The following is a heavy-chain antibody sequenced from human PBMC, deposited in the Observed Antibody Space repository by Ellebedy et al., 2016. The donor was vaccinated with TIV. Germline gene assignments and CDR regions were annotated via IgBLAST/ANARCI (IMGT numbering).Heavy chain of an antibody. CDR1: GGTFSSYS. CDR3: ARGTYSSSWYGMDF. J-gene: IGHJ4*02. Sequence: AASVKVSCKASGGTFSSYSMICVRQAPGQGLEWMGGIIPIFGTPDYAQSFQGRVTITADTSTSTAYMELSSLRSEDTAVYYCARGTYSSSWYGMDFWGQGTPVTVSS. D-gene: IGHD6-13*01. CDR2: IIPIFGTP. V-gene: IGHV1-69*06.